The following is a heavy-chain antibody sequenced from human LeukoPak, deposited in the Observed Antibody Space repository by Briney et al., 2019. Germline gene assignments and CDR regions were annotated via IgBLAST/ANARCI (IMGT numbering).Heavy chain of an antibody. CDR2: IHWNGGRT. V-gene: IGHV3-20*04. J-gene: IGHJ4*02. CDR1: GFTFDNYG. D-gene: IGHD3-10*01. CDR3: ARDYILSYDY. Sequence: GGSLRLSCAASGFTFDNYGINWVRQAPGKGLEWVSRIHWNGGRTGYADSVKGRFTISRDNSKNTLYLQMNSLRVEDTAVYYCARDYILSYDYWGQGTLVTVSS.